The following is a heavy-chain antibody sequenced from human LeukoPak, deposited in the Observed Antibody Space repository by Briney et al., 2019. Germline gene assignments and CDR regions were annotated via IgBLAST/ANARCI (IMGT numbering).Heavy chain of an antibody. CDR3: ARVPSYSSGWKDYYYGMDV. CDR1: GYTFTSYA. J-gene: IGHJ6*02. V-gene: IGHV7-4-1*02. D-gene: IGHD6-19*01. Sequence: GASVKVSCKASGYTFTSYAMNWVRQAPGQGLEWMGWINTNTGNPTYAQGFTGRFVFSLDTSVSTAYLQISSLKAEDTAVYYYARVPSYSSGWKDYYYGMDVWGQGTTVTVSS. CDR2: INTNTGNP.